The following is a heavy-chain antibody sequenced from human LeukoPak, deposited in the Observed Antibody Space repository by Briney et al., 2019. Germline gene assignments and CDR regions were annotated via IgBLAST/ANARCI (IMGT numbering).Heavy chain of an antibody. Sequence: SETLSLTCTVSGGSISSSSYYWGWIRQPPGKGLEWIGSIYYSGSTYYNPSLKSRVTISVDTSKNQFSRKLSSVTAADTAVYYCAREVPAALYWGQGTLVTVSS. J-gene: IGHJ4*02. D-gene: IGHD2-2*01. CDR3: AREVPAALY. CDR2: IYYSGST. CDR1: GGSISSSSYY. V-gene: IGHV4-39*07.